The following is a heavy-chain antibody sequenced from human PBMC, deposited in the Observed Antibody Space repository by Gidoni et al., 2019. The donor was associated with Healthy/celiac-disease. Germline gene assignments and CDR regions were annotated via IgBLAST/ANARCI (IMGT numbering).Heavy chain of an antibody. Sequence: QVQLQESRPGLVTPSQTLSLTCTVPGGSISSGGYYWSWIRQHPGKGLEWIGYIYYSGSTYYNPSLKSRVTISVDTSKNQFSVKLSSVTAADTAVYYCARLRSTDKLDYWGQGTLVTVSS. CDR3: ARLRSTDKLDY. D-gene: IGHD4-17*01. V-gene: IGHV4-31*03. CDR1: GGSISSGGYY. J-gene: IGHJ4*02. CDR2: IYYSGST.